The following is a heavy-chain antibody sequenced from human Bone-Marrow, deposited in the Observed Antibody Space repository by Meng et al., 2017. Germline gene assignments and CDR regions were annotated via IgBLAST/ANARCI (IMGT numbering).Heavy chain of an antibody. Sequence: QVQLQESGPGLVRPSETLSLTWTVAGGSVYSGSYYWSWIRQPPGKGLEWIGYIYYTGTTKYNPSLKSRVTISVDTSKNQFSLNLSSVTAADTALYYCARTPGYSYGQIDSWGQGTLVTVSS. CDR1: GGSVYSGSYY. V-gene: IGHV4-61*01. CDR2: IYYTGTT. J-gene: IGHJ4*02. CDR3: ARTPGYSYGQIDS. D-gene: IGHD5-18*01.